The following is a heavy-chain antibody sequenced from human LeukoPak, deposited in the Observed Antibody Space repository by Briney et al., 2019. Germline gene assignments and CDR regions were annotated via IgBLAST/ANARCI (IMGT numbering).Heavy chain of an antibody. D-gene: IGHD5-12*01. Sequence: GRSLRLSCAASGFTFSSYGMHWVRQAPGKGLEWVAVISYDGSNKYYADSVKGRFTISRDNSKNTLYLQMNSLRAEDTAVYYCAKIGDSGYDPFDYWGQGTLVTVSS. V-gene: IGHV3-30*18. CDR3: AKIGDSGYDPFDY. CDR2: ISYDGSNK. J-gene: IGHJ4*02. CDR1: GFTFSSYG.